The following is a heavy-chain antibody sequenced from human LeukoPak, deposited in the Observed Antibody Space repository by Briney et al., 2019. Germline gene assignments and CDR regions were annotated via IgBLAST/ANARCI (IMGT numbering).Heavy chain of an antibody. CDR3: ARGGNYDILTGPLAPFDY. Sequence: SETLSLTCTVSGVSISSYYWSWIRQPPGKGLEWIGYIYHSGSTNYNPSLKSRVTISVDTSKNQFSLKLSSVTAADTAVYYCARGGNYDILTGPLAPFDYWGQGTLVTVSS. J-gene: IGHJ4*02. CDR1: GVSISSYY. CDR2: IYHSGST. V-gene: IGHV4-59*12. D-gene: IGHD3-9*01.